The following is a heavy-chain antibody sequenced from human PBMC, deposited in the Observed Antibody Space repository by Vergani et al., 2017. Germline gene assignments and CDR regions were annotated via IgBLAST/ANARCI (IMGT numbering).Heavy chain of an antibody. CDR2: INSDGDST. D-gene: IGHD1-26*01. CDR3: ARDVCDLLDYFYYMDV. Sequence: EVQLVEAGGGLVKPGGSLRLSCADSGFTFSNYWMQWVRQAPGKGLMWVSRINSDGDSTSYADSVKGRFTISRDNAKNTLYLQMDSLRAEDTAVYYCARDVCDLLDYFYYMDVWGKGTTVTVSS. V-gene: IGHV3-74*01. CDR1: GFTFSNYW. J-gene: IGHJ6*03.